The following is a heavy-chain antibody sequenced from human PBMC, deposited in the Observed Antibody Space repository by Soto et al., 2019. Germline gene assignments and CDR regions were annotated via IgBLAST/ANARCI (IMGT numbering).Heavy chain of an antibody. J-gene: IGHJ4*02. D-gene: IGHD3-9*01. CDR1: GGSFSSYY. Sequence: SETLSLTCAVYGGSFSSYYWSWIRQPPGKGLEWIGEINHSGGTNYNPSLKSRVTISVDTSKNQFSLNLSSVTAADTAVYYCAHSRGYDILTGSWFHYFDYWCQGTLVNASS. CDR3: AHSRGYDILTGSWFHYFDY. CDR2: INHSGGT. V-gene: IGHV4-34*01.